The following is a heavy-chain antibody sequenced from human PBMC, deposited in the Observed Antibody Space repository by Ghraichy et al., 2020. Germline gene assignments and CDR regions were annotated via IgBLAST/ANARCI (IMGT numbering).Heavy chain of an antibody. J-gene: IGHJ4*02. Sequence: SGPTLVKPTETLTLTCTVSGFSLSNARMGVSWIRQPPGKALEWLAHIFSNDEKSYSTSLKSRLTISKDTSKSQVVLTMTNMDPVDTATYYCARPLSLRDSSGYYHGFYFDYWGQGTLVTVSS. V-gene: IGHV2-26*01. CDR1: GFSLSNARMG. CDR2: IFSNDEK. CDR3: ARPLSLRDSSGYYHGFYFDY. D-gene: IGHD3-22*01.